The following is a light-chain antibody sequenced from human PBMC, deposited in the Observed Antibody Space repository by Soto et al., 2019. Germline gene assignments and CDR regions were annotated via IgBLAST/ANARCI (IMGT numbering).Light chain of an antibody. CDR1: QSVSSY. CDR2: DAS. V-gene: IGKV3-11*01. Sequence: EIVLTQSPATLSLSPGERATLSCRASQSVSSYLAWYQQKPCQAPRLLIYDASNRATGIPARFSGSGSGTDFTRTISSLEPEDFAVYYWQQRNNWQSFGQGTKLEIK. J-gene: IGKJ2*03. CDR3: QQRNNWQS.